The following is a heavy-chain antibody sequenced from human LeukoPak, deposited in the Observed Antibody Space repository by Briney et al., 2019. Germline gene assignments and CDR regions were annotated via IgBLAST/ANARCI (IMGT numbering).Heavy chain of an antibody. CDR3: ARQGPYDSSGYDLDY. J-gene: IGHJ4*02. D-gene: IGHD3-22*01. CDR1: VNSFTSRW. V-gene: IGHV5-51*01. Sequence: GESLKISCQGSVNSFTSRWIGWVRQMPGKGLEWMGIIYPGDSGTRYSPSFQGQVTISADKSISTAYLQWSSLKASDTAMYYCARQGPYDSSGYDLDYWGQGTLVTVSS. CDR2: IYPGDSGT.